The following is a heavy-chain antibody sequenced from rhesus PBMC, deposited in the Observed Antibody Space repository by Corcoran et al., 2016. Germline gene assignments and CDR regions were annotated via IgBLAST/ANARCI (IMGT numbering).Heavy chain of an antibody. CDR1: GFTFISYG. CDR3: AGYSGSYYNYGLDS. V-gene: IGHV3S5*01. CDR2: IRNGGGST. D-gene: IGHD3-16*01. Sequence: EVQLVESGGGLVQPGGSLRLSCAASGFTFISYGMSWVRQAPGKGLELVSYIRNGGGSTYYADSVKGRFNISRDNSKNTLSLQMNSLRAEDTAVYYCAGYSGSYYNYGLDSWGQGVVVTVSS. J-gene: IGHJ6*01.